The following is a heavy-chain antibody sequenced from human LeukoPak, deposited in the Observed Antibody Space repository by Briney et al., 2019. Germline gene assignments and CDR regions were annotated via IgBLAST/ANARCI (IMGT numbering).Heavy chain of an antibody. V-gene: IGHV3-33*01. Sequence: GGSLRLSCAASGVNLSSFGVHWVRQAPGKGLEWVAVIWYDGSNIYYGDSVKGRFTISRDNSNNTVYLQLNSLRAEDTAVDYCATDAGGAYGYYGHVFDHWGQGTLVSVSS. CDR3: ATDAGGAYGYYGHVFDH. D-gene: IGHD4-17*01. J-gene: IGHJ4*02. CDR1: GVNLSSFG. CDR2: IWYDGSNI.